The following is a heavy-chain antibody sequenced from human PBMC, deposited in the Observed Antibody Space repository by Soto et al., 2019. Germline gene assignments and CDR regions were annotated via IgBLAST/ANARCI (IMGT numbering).Heavy chain of an antibody. CDR1: GYTFITYA. Sequence: QVQLVQSGAEVKKPGASVKVSCKASGYTFITYAMHWVRQAPGQRLEWMGWINAGNGNTKYSQKFQGRVSITRDTSASTAYRELSSLRSEDTAVYYCARGIIVGGWYPYYFDYWGQGTLVTVSS. D-gene: IGHD6-19*01. CDR2: INAGNGNT. CDR3: ARGIIVGGWYPYYFDY. V-gene: IGHV1-3*01. J-gene: IGHJ4*02.